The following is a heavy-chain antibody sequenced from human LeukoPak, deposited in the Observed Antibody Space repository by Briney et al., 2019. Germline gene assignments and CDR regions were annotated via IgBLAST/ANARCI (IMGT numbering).Heavy chain of an antibody. CDR3: ARGGVYDSSAFDL. CDR1: GFAFTSYY. CDR2: INPSGGST. D-gene: IGHD3-22*01. V-gene: IGHV1-46*01. Sequence: ASVKVSCKASGFAFTSYYMHWVRQAPGQGLEWMGIINPSGGSTSYAQKFQGRVTMTRDMSTSTVYMDLSSLRSEDTAVYYCARGGVYDSSAFDLWGRGTLVTVSS. J-gene: IGHJ2*01.